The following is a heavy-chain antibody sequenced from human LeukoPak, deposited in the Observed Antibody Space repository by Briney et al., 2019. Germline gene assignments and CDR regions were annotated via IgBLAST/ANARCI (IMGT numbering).Heavy chain of an antibody. CDR1: GGSFSGYY. Sequence: SETLSLTCAVYGGSFSGYYWSWIRQPPGKGLEWIGEINHSGSTNYNPSLKSRVTISVDTSKNQFSLKLSSVTAADTAVYYCARGYSSGCFDYWGQGTLVTVSS. V-gene: IGHV4-34*01. D-gene: IGHD6-19*01. J-gene: IGHJ4*02. CDR3: ARGYSSGCFDY. CDR2: INHSGST.